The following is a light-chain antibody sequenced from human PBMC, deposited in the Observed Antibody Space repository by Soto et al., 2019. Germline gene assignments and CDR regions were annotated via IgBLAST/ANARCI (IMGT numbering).Light chain of an antibody. CDR3: QQYNSYSGT. V-gene: IGKV1-5*01. Sequence: DIPMTQSPSTLSASVGDRVTLTCRASQSIRSWLAWYQQKPGKAPKLLIYDASSLESGVPSRFSGSGSGTEFTLTISSLQPDDFATYYCQQYNSYSGTFGQGTKVEVK. CDR2: DAS. J-gene: IGKJ1*01. CDR1: QSIRSW.